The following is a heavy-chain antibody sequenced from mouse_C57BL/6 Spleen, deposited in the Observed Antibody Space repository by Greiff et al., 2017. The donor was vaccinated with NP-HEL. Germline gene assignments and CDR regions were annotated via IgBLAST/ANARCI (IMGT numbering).Heavy chain of an antibody. D-gene: IGHD2-1*01. J-gene: IGHJ3*01. CDR2: IHPNSGST. CDR3: ARAGEKGNSPLAW. CDR1: GYTFTSYW. V-gene: IGHV1-64*01. Sequence: QVQLQQSGAELVKPGASVKLSCKASGYTFTSYWMHWVKQRPGQGLEWIGMIHPNSGSTNYNEKFKSKATLTVDKSSSTAYMQLSSLTSEDSAVYYCARAGEKGNSPLAWWGQGTLVTVSA.